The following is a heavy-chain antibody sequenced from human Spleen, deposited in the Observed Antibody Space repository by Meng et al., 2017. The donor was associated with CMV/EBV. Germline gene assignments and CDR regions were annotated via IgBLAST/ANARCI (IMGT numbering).Heavy chain of an antibody. CDR3: ARDRLYDFWSGSIDY. CDR2: ISAYNGNT. D-gene: IGHD3-3*01. J-gene: IGHJ4*02. V-gene: IGHV1-18*04. Sequence: ASVKVSCKASGYTFTGYYVHWVRQAPGQGLEWMGWISAYNGNTNYAQKLQGRVTMTTDTSTSTAYMELRSLRSDDTAVYYCARDRLYDFWSGSIDYWGQGTLVTVSS. CDR1: GYTFTGYY.